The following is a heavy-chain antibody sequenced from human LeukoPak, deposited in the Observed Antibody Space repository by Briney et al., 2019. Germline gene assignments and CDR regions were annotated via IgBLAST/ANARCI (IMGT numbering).Heavy chain of an antibody. J-gene: IGHJ6*03. CDR3: AKERPRFLEWLLNYYYYYMDV. V-gene: IGHV3-30*18. CDR1: GFTFSSYG. CDR2: ISYDGSNK. D-gene: IGHD3-3*01. Sequence: GRSLRLSCAASGFTFSSYGMHWVRQAPGKGLEWVAVISYDGSNKYYADSVKGRFTISRDNSKNTLYLQMNSLRAEDTAVYYCAKERPRFLEWLLNYYYYYMDVWGKGTTVTVSS.